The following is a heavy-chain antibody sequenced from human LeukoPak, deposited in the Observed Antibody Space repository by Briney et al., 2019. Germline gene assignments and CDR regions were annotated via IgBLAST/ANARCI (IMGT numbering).Heavy chain of an antibody. J-gene: IGHJ4*02. CDR3: ARDSYSSGWYLVFDY. V-gene: IGHV3-48*03. CDR2: ISSSGSTI. Sequence: PGGSLTVSCAASGFTFSSYEMNWVRQAPGKGLEWVSYISSSGSTIYYADSVKGRFTISRDNAKNSLYLQMNSLRAEDTAVYYCARDSYSSGWYLVFDYWGQGTLVTVSS. D-gene: IGHD6-19*01. CDR1: GFTFSSYE.